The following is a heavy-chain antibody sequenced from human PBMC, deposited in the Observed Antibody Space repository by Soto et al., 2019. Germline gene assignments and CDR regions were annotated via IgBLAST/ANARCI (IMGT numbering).Heavy chain of an antibody. D-gene: IGHD3-10*01. CDR1: GFTFRSYA. V-gene: IGHV3-23*05. CDR2: TDNSGTYP. Sequence: EVHLLVSGGGLVQPGGSLRLSCAASGFTFRSYAMSWVRQAPGKGLEWVSSTDNSGTYPWHADSVKGRFTISRDNSQNTLYLEMNSLRAEDTAVYYCAKGSASGRPYYFASWGQGTLVAVSS. CDR3: AKGSASGRPYYFAS. J-gene: IGHJ4*02.